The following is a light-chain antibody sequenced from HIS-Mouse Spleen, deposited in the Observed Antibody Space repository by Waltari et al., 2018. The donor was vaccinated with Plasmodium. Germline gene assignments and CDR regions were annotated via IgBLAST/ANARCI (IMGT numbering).Light chain of an antibody. CDR1: QSVSSN. J-gene: IGKJ3*01. CDR2: GAS. Sequence: EIVMTQSPATLSVSPGDRATLSCRASQSVSSNLAWYQQKPGQAPRLLIYGASARATGIPAMFSGSGSGTEFTLTISSLQSEDFAVYYCQQYNNWSFTFGPGTKVDIK. CDR3: QQYNNWSFT. V-gene: IGKV3-15*01.